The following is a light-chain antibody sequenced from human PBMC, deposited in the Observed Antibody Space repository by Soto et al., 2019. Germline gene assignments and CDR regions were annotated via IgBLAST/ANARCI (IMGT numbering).Light chain of an antibody. CDR1: SANIGAGYD. CDR3: QSSDSSLSGWV. J-gene: IGLJ3*02. V-gene: IGLV1-40*01. CDR2: GNS. Sequence: QSVLTQPPSVSGAPGQRVTISCTGSSANIGAGYDVHWYQQLPGTAPKLLISGNSNRPSGVPDRFSGSKSGTSASLAITGLQAEDDADYYCQSSDSSLSGWVFGGGTKVTVL.